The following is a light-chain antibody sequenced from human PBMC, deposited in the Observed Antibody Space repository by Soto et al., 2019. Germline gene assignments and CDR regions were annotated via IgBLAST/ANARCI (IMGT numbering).Light chain of an antibody. CDR3: LQHNSYPLT. CDR2: FAS. CDR1: QGISNY. J-gene: IGKJ4*01. V-gene: IGKV1-17*03. Sequence: DIQMTQSPSAMSASVGDRVTITCRASQGISNYLAWFQQKPGQVPKRLIYFASSLQSGVPSRFSGSQSGTEFTLTISSLQPEEFATYYCLQHNSYPLTFGGGTKVEIK.